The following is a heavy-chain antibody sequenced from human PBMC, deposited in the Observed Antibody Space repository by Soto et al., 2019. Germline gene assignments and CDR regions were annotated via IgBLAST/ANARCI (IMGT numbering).Heavy chain of an antibody. V-gene: IGHV1-46*01. D-gene: IGHD1-1*01. J-gene: IGHJ4*02. CDR2: IVPSNGHT. CDR1: GYTFSNYF. CDR3: GGEPPNQLYFAY. Sequence: QVQLVQSGAEVKKPGASVKVSCKTSGYTFSNYFLHWVRQAPGQGLEYLGVIVPSNGHTSYVQKFKVRVTMTMAAYTSTVYVALSSLRSEDTAVYYCGGEPPNQLYFAYWGQGTLVAVSS.